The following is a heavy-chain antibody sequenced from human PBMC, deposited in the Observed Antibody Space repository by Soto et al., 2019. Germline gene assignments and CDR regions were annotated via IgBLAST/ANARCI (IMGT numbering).Heavy chain of an antibody. CDR3: ARAVEVAASYPFDY. V-gene: IGHV3-30-3*01. CDR2: ISYDGSNK. J-gene: IGHJ4*02. CDR1: GFTFSSYA. D-gene: IGHD2-15*01. Sequence: QVQLVESGGGVVQPGRSLRLSCAASGFTFSSYAMHWVRQAPGKGLEWVAVISYDGSNKYYADSVKGRFTISRDNSKNTLYLQMNSLRAEDTAVYYCARAVEVAASYPFDYWGQGTLVTVSS.